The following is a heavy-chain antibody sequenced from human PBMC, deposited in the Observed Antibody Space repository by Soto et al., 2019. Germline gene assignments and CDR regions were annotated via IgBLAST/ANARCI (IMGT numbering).Heavy chain of an antibody. Sequence: GESLKISCVGSGYRFYSYWIAWVRQVPGRGLEWMGIIYPDDSDTRYSPSFEGQVTISADKSVNTAYLEWSNLKASDSAIYYCARHLRSGGSYLMGFDYWGQGARVTVSS. J-gene: IGHJ4*02. CDR3: ARHLRSGGSYLMGFDY. CDR2: IYPDDSDT. V-gene: IGHV5-51*01. CDR1: GYRFYSYW. D-gene: IGHD6-19*01.